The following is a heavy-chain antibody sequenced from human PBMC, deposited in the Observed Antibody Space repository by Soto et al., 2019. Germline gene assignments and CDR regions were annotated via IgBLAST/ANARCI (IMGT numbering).Heavy chain of an antibody. CDR1: GYTFSDYY. D-gene: IGHD3-3*01. J-gene: IGHJ4*02. CDR2: INPKRGDS. CDR3: AKAGRDSWSGMFYFDP. Sequence: ASVKVSCKTSGYTFSDYYIHWVRQAPGQGFEWMGWINPKRGDSDLSQKFQGRVTLTRDTSINTAYLEVNSLKSDDTAVYFCAKAGRDSWSGMFYFDPWGQGTLVTVSS. V-gene: IGHV1-2*02.